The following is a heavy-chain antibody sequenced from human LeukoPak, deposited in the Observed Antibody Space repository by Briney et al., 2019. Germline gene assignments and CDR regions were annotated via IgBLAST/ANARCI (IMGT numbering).Heavy chain of an antibody. CDR1: GFTFTAYL. J-gene: IGHJ4*02. CDR3: VRESEYYFDHSASFDY. V-gene: IGHV3-30-3*01. CDR2: MSSDGNAM. D-gene: IGHD3-22*01. Sequence: GRSLRLSCAASGFTFTAYLIHWVRQAPGKGLEWVAVMSSDGNAMFYADSVKGRFTVSRDNSKNTLYLQMNSLRAEDTAVYYCVRESEYYFDHSASFDYWGQGTLVTVSS.